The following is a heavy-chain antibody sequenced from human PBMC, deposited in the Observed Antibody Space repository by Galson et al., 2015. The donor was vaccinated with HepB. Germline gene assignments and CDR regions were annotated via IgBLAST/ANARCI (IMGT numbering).Heavy chain of an antibody. CDR3: AKVRSGSYTRGAEYFQH. D-gene: IGHD1-26*01. V-gene: IGHV3-23*01. Sequence: SLRLSCAASGFTFSSYAMSWVRQAPGKGLEWVSAISGSGGSTYYADSVKGRFTISRDNSKNTLYLQMNSLRAEDTAVYYCAKVRSGSYTRGAEYFQHWGQGTLVTVSS. J-gene: IGHJ1*01. CDR2: ISGSGGST. CDR1: GFTFSSYA.